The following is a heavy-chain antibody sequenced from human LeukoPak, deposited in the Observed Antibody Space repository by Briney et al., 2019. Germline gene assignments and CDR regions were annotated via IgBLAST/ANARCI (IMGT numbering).Heavy chain of an antibody. J-gene: IGHJ4*02. CDR3: ARDVNYYGSGGD. CDR2: IKDDGTEE. CDR1: GFRFNEYW. V-gene: IGHV3-7*01. D-gene: IGHD3-10*01. Sequence: GGSLRLSCAASGFRFNEYWMSWVRQPPGEGLQWVAHIKDDGTEEYYLDSVEGRFTIARDDAKNSLYLQMNSLRAEDTAVYYCARDVNYYGSGGDWGQGTLVTVSS.